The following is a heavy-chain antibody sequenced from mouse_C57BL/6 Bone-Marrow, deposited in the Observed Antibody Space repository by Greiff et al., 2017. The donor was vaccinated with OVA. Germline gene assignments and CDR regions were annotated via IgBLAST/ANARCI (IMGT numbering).Heavy chain of an antibody. CDR1: GFTFSDYY. V-gene: IGHV5-16*01. J-gene: IGHJ4*01. CDR2: INYDGSST. CDR3: ARDPIYAMDY. Sequence: DVMLVESEGGLVQPGSSMKLSCTASGFTFSDYYMAWVRQVPEKGLEWVANINYDGSSTYYLDSLKSRFIISRDNAKNILYLQMSSLKSEDTATYYCARDPIYAMDYWGQGTSVTVSS.